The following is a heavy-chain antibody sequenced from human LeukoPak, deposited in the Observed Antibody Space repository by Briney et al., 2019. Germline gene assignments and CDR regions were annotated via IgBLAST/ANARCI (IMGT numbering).Heavy chain of an antibody. V-gene: IGHV4-39*02. J-gene: IGHJ6*02. CDR1: GGSISSISSNNYH. CDR3: AREMGVVTAHGIDV. Sequence: SETLSLTCIVSGGSISSISSNNYHWGWIRQPPGQGLEWIGSIYYSGSTYYNPSLKSRVTISVDTSKNQFSLKLSSVTAADTALYYCAREMGVVTAHGIDVWGQGTTVTVSS. D-gene: IGHD4-23*01. CDR2: IYYSGST.